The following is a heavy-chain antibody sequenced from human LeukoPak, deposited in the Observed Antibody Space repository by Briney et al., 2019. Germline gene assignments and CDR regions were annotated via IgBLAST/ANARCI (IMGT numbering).Heavy chain of an antibody. Sequence: GGSLRLSRAASGFTFSSYGMHWVRQAPGKGLEWVAVISYDGSNKYYADSVKGRFTISRDNPKNTLYLQMNSLRAEDTAVYYCAKPLYYYDSSGPDAFDIWGQGTMVTVSS. CDR1: GFTFSSYG. CDR2: ISYDGSNK. CDR3: AKPLYYYDSSGPDAFDI. D-gene: IGHD3-22*01. J-gene: IGHJ3*02. V-gene: IGHV3-30*18.